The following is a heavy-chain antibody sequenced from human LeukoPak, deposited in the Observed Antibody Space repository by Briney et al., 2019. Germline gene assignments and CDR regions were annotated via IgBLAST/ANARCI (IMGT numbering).Heavy chain of an antibody. Sequence: GGSLRLSCAASGFTFSSYAMSWVRQAPGKGLEWVANIKQDGSEKYYVDSVKGRFTISRDNAKNSLYLQMNSLRAEDTAVYYCARVKSLAFDIWGQGTMVTVSS. V-gene: IGHV3-7*01. CDR2: IKQDGSEK. J-gene: IGHJ3*02. CDR3: ARVKSLAFDI. CDR1: GFTFSSYA.